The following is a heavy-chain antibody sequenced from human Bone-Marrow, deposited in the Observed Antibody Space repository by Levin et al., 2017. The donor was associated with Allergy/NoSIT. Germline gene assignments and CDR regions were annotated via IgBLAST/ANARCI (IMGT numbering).Heavy chain of an antibody. J-gene: IGHJ2*01. D-gene: IGHD3-22*01. Sequence: GESLKISCAVSGFTVTSTYMSWVRQPPGKGLEWLSVLYNDGSATKYYTDSVKGRFTISRDNSKNTLYLQMNRLRAEDTAVYYCARVRYYDSSSHYYWYFDLWGRGTLVTVSS. CDR1: GFTVTSTY. CDR3: ARVRYYDSSSHYYWYFDL. V-gene: IGHV3-66*01. CDR2: LYNDGSATK.